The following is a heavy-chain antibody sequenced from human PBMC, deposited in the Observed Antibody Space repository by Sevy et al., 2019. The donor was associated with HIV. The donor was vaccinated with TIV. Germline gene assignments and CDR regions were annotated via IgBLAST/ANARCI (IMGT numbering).Heavy chain of an antibody. D-gene: IGHD2-15*01. CDR1: GFTFSSYW. J-gene: IGHJ3*02. CDR2: IKQDGSEK. V-gene: IGHV3-7*03. CDR3: ARERRGYCSGGSCYSLAFDI. Sequence: GGSLRLSCAASGFTFSSYWMSWVRQAPGKGLEWVANIKQDGSEKYYVDSVKGRLTISRDNAKNSLYLQMNSLGAEDTAVYYCARERRGYCSGGSCYSLAFDIWGQGTMVTVSS.